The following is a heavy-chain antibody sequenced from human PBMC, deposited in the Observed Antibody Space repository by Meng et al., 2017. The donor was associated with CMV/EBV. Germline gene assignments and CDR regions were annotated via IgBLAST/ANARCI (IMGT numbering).Heavy chain of an antibody. CDR2: ISYDGSNK. CDR3: ARARAGGSYVDY. V-gene: IGHV3-30*14. J-gene: IGHJ4*02. D-gene: IGHD1-26*01. Sequence: GESLKISCAASGFTFSSYAMHWVRQAPGKGLEWVAVISYDGSNKYYADSVKGRFTISRENAKNSLYLQMNSLRAGDTAVYYCARARAGGSYVDYWGQGTLVTVSS. CDR1: GFTFSSYA.